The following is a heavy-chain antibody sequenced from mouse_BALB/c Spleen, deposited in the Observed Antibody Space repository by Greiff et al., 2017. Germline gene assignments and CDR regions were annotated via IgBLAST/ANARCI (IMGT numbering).Heavy chain of an antibody. D-gene: IGHD1-1*01. CDR1: GFSLTSYG. CDR3: ARVTTGVATGYWYFDV. V-gene: IGHV2-9*02. J-gene: IGHJ1*01. Sequence: VMLVESGPGLVAPSQSLSITCTVSGFSLTSYGVHWVRQPPGKGLEWLGVIWAGGSTNYNSALMSRLSISKDNSKCHVCLKMNSLQTADTAMYYCARVTTGVATGYWYFDVWGAGTTVTVSS. CDR2: IWAGGST.